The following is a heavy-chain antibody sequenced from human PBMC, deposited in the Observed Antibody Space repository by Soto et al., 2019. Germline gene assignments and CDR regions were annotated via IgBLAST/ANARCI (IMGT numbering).Heavy chain of an antibody. V-gene: IGHV1-46*01. CDR2: INPSGGST. Sequence: ASVKVSCKASGYTFTSYYMHWVRQAPGQGLEWMGIINPSGGSTSYAQKFQGRVTMTRDTSTSTVYMELSSLRSEDTAVYYCARDGSPKDYYDSSGYSWFDPRGQGTLVTVSS. J-gene: IGHJ5*02. D-gene: IGHD3-22*01. CDR1: GYTFTSYY. CDR3: ARDGSPKDYYDSSGYSWFDP.